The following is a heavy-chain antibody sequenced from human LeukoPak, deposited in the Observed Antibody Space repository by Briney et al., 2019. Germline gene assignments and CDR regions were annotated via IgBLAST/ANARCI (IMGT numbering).Heavy chain of an antibody. CDR3: VRSLDY. V-gene: IGHV3-23*01. CDR1: GVTLSNYA. Sequence: PGGSLRLSCVASGVTLSNYAMNWVRQAPGKGLEWVSVITGSGGFTQYADSVKGRFTISRDNSKNTVYLQMNSLRVEDTALYYCVRSLDYWGQGTLVTVSS. CDR2: ITGSGGFT. J-gene: IGHJ4*02.